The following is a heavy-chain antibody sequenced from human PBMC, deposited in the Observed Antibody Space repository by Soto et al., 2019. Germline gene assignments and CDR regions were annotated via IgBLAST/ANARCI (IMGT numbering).Heavy chain of an antibody. Sequence: QVQLQESGPGLVKPSGTLSLTCAVSGGSISSSNWWSWVRQPPGKGLEWIGEIYHSGSTNYNPSLKSRVTISVDKSTNQFSLKLSSVTAADTAVYYWARWYYDILTGYSYFDYWGQGTLVTVSS. CDR3: ARWYYDILTGYSYFDY. D-gene: IGHD3-9*01. V-gene: IGHV4-4*02. CDR2: IYHSGST. CDR1: GGSISSSNW. J-gene: IGHJ4*02.